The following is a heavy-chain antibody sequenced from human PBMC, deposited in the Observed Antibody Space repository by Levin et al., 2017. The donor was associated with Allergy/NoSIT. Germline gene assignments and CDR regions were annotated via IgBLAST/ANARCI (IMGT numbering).Heavy chain of an antibody. CDR1: GGSVSSGSYY. D-gene: IGHD3-22*01. CDR2: IYYSGST. V-gene: IGHV4-61*01. CDR3: ARVFSSGYLDY. Sequence: QTLSLTCTVSGGSVSSGSYYWSWIRQPPGKGLEWIGYIYYSGSTNYNPSLKSRVTISIDTSKNQFSLKLSSVTAADTAVYYCARVFSSGYLDYWGQGTLVTVSS. J-gene: IGHJ4*02.